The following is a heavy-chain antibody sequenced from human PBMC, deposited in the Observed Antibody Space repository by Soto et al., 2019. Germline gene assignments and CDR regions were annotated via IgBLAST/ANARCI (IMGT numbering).Heavy chain of an antibody. Sequence: EVQLLESGGGLVQPGGSLRLSCAASGFTFSSYAMSWVRQAPGKGLECVSAISGSGGSTYYADSVKGRFTISRDNSKNTLYLQMNSLRAEDTAVYYCAKDINSSGWSEGRDAFDIWGQGTMVTVSS. D-gene: IGHD6-19*01. CDR2: ISGSGGST. CDR1: GFTFSSYA. V-gene: IGHV3-23*01. J-gene: IGHJ3*02. CDR3: AKDINSSGWSEGRDAFDI.